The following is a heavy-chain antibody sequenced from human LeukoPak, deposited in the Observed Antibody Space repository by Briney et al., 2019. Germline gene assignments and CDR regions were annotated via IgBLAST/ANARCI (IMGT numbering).Heavy chain of an antibody. CDR3: ARDLKEVAARPFDY. V-gene: IGHV3-21*01. CDR1: GFTFSTYS. Sequence: PGGSLRLSCAASGFTFSTYSINWVRQAPGKGLEWVSSISGSGSYIYYADSVKGRFAISRDNAKNSLYLQMNSLRAEDTAVYYCARDLKEVAARPFDYWGQGTLVTVSS. J-gene: IGHJ4*02. CDR2: ISGSGSYI. D-gene: IGHD6-6*01.